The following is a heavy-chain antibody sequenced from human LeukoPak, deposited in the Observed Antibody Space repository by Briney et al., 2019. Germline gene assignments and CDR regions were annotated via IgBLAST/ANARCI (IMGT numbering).Heavy chain of an antibody. CDR2: IHHSGNT. J-gene: IGHJ4*02. Sequence: SETLSLTCTVSGGSISSGVYFWSWIRQHPGKGLEWIGYIHHSGNTYYNPSLKSRVTISLDTSKNQFSLRLSAVTAADTAGYYCARYCSSTKCPFDYWGQGTLVTVSS. D-gene: IGHD2-2*01. CDR3: ARYCSSTKCPFDY. CDR1: GGSISSGVYF. V-gene: IGHV4-31*03.